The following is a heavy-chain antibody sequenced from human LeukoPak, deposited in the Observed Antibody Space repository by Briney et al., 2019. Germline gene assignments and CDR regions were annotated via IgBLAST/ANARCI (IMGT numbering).Heavy chain of an antibody. CDR2: THYSWCS. CDR1: GDSISRSY. CDR3: ARYRPFPLYCSRTTCYGADYYYYMDV. Sequence: SETLSLTCTISGDSISRSYWSWIRQSPGKGLEWIGYTHYSWCSNYNPSLKTRVTISVDTSRNQLSLKLTSVTAADTAVYYCARYRPFPLYCSRTTCYGADYYYYMDVWGKGTTVSVSS. J-gene: IGHJ6*03. V-gene: IGHV4-59*01. D-gene: IGHD2-2*01.